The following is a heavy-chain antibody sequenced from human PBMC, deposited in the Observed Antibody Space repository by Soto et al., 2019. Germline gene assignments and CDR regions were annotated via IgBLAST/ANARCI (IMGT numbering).Heavy chain of an antibody. CDR3: ARSQHYYDSSGYYYYYGMDV. J-gene: IGHJ6*02. V-gene: IGHV1-69*12. D-gene: IGHD3-22*01. Sequence: QVQLVQSGAEVKKPGSSVKVSCKASGGTFSSYAISWVRQAPGQGLEWMGGIIPIFGTANYAQKFQGRVTITEDESTSTAYMELSSLRSEDTAVYYCARSQHYYDSSGYYYYYGMDVWGQGTTVTVSS. CDR1: GGTFSSYA. CDR2: IIPIFGTA.